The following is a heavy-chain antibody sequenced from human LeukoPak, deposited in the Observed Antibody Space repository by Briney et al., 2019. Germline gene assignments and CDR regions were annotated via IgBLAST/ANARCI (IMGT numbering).Heavy chain of an antibody. CDR3: AIIPRAAAGPSARSPFHY. CDR2: IKQDGSDK. J-gene: IGHJ4*02. D-gene: IGHD6-13*01. V-gene: IGHV3-7*01. Sequence: GGSLRLSCEVSGFTFSSYWMNWVRQAPGKGPEWVANIKQDGSDKYYVDSVKGRFTISRDNAKNSLYLQMNSLRAEDTAVYYCAIIPRAAAGPSARSPFHYWGQGALVTVSS. CDR1: GFTFSSYW.